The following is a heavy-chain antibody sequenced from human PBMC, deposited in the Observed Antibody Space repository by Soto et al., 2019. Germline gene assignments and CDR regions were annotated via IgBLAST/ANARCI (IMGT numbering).Heavy chain of an antibody. V-gene: IGHV3-73*02. J-gene: IGHJ4*02. CDR1: GFTFTDSA. Sequence: EVQLVESGGGLVQPGGSLKLSCAASGFTFTDSAIHWFRQASGKGPECVGRIRNKINTYATAYAASVKGRFTISRDDATTTTYLQMNSLTTEDTAVYYCSRRRDWTATDPLDYLGQGTLVTVAS. CDR3: SRRRDWTATDPLDY. CDR2: IRNKINTYAT. D-gene: IGHD2-21*01.